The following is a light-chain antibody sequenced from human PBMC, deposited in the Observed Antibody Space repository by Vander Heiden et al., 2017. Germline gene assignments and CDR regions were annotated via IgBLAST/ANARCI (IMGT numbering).Light chain of an antibody. CDR3: QQENSSLWT. CDR2: KAS. CDR1: QSISSW. Sequence: DIQMTQSPSTLSASVGDRVTITCRASQSISSWLAWYQQKPGKAPKLLIYKASSLESGVPSRFSGSGSGTEFTLTISSLQPDDFATYYCQQENSSLWTFGQGTKVEIK. V-gene: IGKV1-5*03. J-gene: IGKJ1*01.